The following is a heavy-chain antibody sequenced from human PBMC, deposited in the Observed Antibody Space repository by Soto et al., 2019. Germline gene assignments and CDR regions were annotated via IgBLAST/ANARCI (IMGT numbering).Heavy chain of an antibody. D-gene: IGHD2-2*01. V-gene: IGHV3-30-3*01. CDR1: GFTFSTYA. Sequence: GGSLRLSCAVSGFTFSTYAMHWGRQAPGKGLEWVAVTSYDGSNTYYADSVKGRFTISRDNMLYLQMNSLRAEDTAVYYCARDQGRSITCQLDYWGQGTLVTVSS. CDR2: TSYDGSNT. CDR3: ARDQGRSITCQLDY. J-gene: IGHJ4*02.